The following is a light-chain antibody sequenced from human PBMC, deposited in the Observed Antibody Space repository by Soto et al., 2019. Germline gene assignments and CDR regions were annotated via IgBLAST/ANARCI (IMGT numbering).Light chain of an antibody. CDR1: QSVGTY. CDR2: DAS. Sequence: DIQMTQSPSTLSASVGDSVTSTCRASQSVGTYLAWYQQKSGKAPNLLIYDASSSPSGVPSRFAGSGSGTEFTLTINSLQPDDFATYYCQQYNSYSPLTFGGGTKVDIK. V-gene: IGKV1-5*01. CDR3: QQYNSYSPLT. J-gene: IGKJ4*01.